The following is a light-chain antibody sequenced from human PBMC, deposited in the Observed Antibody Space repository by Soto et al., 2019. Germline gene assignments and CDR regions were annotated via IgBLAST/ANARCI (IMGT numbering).Light chain of an antibody. V-gene: IGKV3-11*01. Sequence: DILLTQSPATLSLSPGERATLSCRASQSVSSYLAWYQQKPGQAPRLLIYDASNRATGIPARFSGSGSGTDFSLTSSSLEADVFAVYCCQQCSYWAWTFGEGTKVDIK. J-gene: IGKJ1*01. CDR3: QQCSYWAWT. CDR1: QSVSSY. CDR2: DAS.